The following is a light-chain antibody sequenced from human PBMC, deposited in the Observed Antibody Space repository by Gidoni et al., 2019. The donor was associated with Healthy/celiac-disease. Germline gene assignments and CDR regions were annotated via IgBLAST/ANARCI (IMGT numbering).Light chain of an antibody. CDR3: AAWDDSLNGPV. V-gene: IGLV1-44*01. CDR1: SSNIGSNT. CDR2: SNN. J-gene: IGLJ3*02. Sequence: QSVLTQPPSASGTHGQRVTISCSVSSSNIGSNTVNWYQQLPGTAPKLLIYSNNQRPSGVPDRFSGSKSGTSASLAISGLQSEDEADYYCAAWDDSLNGPVFGGGTKLTVL.